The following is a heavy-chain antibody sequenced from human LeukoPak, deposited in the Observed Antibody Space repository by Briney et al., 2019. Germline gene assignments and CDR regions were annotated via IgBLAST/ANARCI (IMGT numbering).Heavy chain of an antibody. D-gene: IGHD3-3*01. CDR2: ISYDGSNK. V-gene: IGHV3-30-3*01. J-gene: IGHJ4*02. CDR3: ARAAGDFWSGYYREGYFDY. Sequence: GRSLRLSCAASGFTFSSYAMHWVRQAPGKGLEWVAVISYDGSNKYYADSVKGRFTISRDNSKKTLYLQMNSLRAEDTAVYYCARAAGDFWSGYYREGYFDYWGQGTLVTVSS. CDR1: GFTFSSYA.